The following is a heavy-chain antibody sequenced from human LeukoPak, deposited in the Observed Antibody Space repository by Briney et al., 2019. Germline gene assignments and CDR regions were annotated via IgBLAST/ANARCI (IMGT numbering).Heavy chain of an antibody. CDR2: ISSSSSYI. Sequence: PGGSLRLSCAASGFTFSSYSMNWVRQAPGKGLEWVSSISSSSSYIYYADSVKGRFTISRDNAKNSLYLQMNSLRAEDTAVYYCARETTTVTTGWYFDLWGRGTLVTVSS. CDR1: GFTFSSYS. CDR3: ARETTTVTTGWYFDL. V-gene: IGHV3-21*01. J-gene: IGHJ2*01. D-gene: IGHD4-17*01.